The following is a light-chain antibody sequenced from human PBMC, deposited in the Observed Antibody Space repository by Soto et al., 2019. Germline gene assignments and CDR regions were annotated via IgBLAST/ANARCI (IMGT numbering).Light chain of an antibody. V-gene: IGKV1-5*03. CDR3: QRYGVYYPRT. CDR2: RAY. J-gene: IGKJ4*01. Sequence: DIQRTQSPSTLSASVGDKVTITCRASQIIGDYLAWYQQKPGKAPVLLIYRAYTLESGVPSRFSGSGSGTEFTLTISSLHPDDVATYYCQRYGVYYPRTFGGGTKVEI. CDR1: QIIGDY.